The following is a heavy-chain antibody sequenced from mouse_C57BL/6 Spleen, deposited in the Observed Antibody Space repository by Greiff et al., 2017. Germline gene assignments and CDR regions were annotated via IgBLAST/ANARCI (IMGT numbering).Heavy chain of an antibody. CDR2: IYPGDGDT. V-gene: IGHV1-80*01. D-gene: IGHD1-1*01. Sequence: QVHVKQSGAELVKPGASVKISCKASGYAFSSYWMNWVKQRPGKGLEWIGQIYPGDGDTNYNGKFKGKATLTADKSSSTAYMQLSSLTSEDSAVYFCAREYGSSYGFAGWGKGTLGTVSA. CDR3: AREYGSSYGFAG. J-gene: IGHJ3*01. CDR1: GYAFSSYW.